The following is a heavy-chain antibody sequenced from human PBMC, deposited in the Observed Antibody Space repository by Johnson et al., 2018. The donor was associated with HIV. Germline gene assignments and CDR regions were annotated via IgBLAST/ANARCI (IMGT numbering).Heavy chain of an antibody. J-gene: IGHJ3*02. CDR3: ARWDFKDAFDI. Sequence: VQLVESGGGVVRPGGSLRLSCAASGFTFDDSGINWNGGNTDFADAVKGRFNVSRDNAKNSLYLQMNSLRAEDMAVYYCARWDFKDAFDIWGQGTMVTVSS. V-gene: IGHV3-20*04. CDR1: GFTFDDS. D-gene: IGHD1-26*01. CDR2: INWNGGNT.